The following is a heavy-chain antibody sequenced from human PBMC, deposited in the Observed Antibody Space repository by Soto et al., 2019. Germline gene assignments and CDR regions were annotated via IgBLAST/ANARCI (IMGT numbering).Heavy chain of an antibody. CDR2: IYYSGST. CDR3: ARYYYDSSGYYGCQRREDYYGMDV. Sequence: SETLSLTCTVSGGSISSGDYYWSWIRQPPGKGLEWIGYIYYSGSTYYNPSLKSRVTISVDTSKNQFSLKLSSVTAADTAVYYCARYYYDSSGYYGCQRREDYYGMDVWGQGTTVSVSS. CDR1: GGSISSGDYY. J-gene: IGHJ6*02. D-gene: IGHD3-22*01. V-gene: IGHV4-30-4*01.